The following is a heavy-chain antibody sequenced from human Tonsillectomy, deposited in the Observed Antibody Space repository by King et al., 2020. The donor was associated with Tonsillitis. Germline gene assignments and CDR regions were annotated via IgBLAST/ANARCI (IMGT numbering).Heavy chain of an antibody. CDR2: IFYSGST. Sequence: QLQESGPGLVKTSETLSLTCTVSGGSISSRTYYWGWIRQPPGKGLEWIGNIFYSGSTYYNPSLTSPVTISLDTSENQFSLKLSSVTAADTAVYYCARLYYYDSSGYFYYFDYWGQGTLVTVSS. D-gene: IGHD3-22*01. CDR3: ARLYYYDSSGYFYYFDY. J-gene: IGHJ4*02. V-gene: IGHV4-39*01. CDR1: GGSISSRTYY.